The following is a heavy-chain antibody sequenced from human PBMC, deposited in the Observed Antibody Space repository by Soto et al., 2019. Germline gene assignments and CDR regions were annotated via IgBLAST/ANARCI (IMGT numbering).Heavy chain of an antibody. CDR1: GFTFSSYG. J-gene: IGHJ6*02. D-gene: IGHD3-22*01. V-gene: IGHV3-30*18. CDR2: ISYDGSNK. CDR3: AKTDSSGNHFYYYYGMDV. Sequence: VQLLESGGGLVQPGGSLRLSCAASGFTFSSYGMHWVRQAPGKGLEWVAVISYDGSNKYYADSVKGRFTISRDNSKNTLCLEMNSLRAEDTAVYYCAKTDSSGNHFYYYYGMDVWGQGTTVTVSS.